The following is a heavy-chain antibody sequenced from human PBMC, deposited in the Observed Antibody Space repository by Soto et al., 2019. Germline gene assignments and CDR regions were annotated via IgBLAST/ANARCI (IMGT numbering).Heavy chain of an antibody. V-gene: IGHV3-33*01. Sequence: QVQLVESGGGVVQPGRSLRLSCAASGFTFSSYGMHWVRHAPGKGLEWVAVIWYDGSNKYYADSVKGRFTISRDNSKKTLYLQMNSLRAEDTAVYYCARTAARYYYYYYGMDVWGQGTTVTVSS. CDR1: GFTFSSYG. CDR3: ARTAARYYYYYYGMDV. J-gene: IGHJ6*02. CDR2: IWYDGSNK. D-gene: IGHD6-6*01.